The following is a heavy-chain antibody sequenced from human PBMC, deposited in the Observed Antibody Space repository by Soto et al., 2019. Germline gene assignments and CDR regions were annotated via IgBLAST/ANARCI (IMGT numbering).Heavy chain of an antibody. CDR2: ISSSDDTI. CDR1: GFTFSDYC. J-gene: IGHJ4*02. CDR3: ASGSSPFTY. Sequence: GGSLRLSCAASGFTFSDYCMSWIRQAPGKGLEWLSYISSSDDTIYYADSVKGRFTISRDDAKKSVYLQMNSLRPEDTAVYYCASGSSPFTYWGQGPMITVSS. V-gene: IGHV3-11*01. D-gene: IGHD6-6*01.